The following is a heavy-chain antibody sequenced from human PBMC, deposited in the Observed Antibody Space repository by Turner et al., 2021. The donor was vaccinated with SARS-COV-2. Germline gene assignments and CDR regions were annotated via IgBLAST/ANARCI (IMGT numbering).Heavy chain of an antibody. Sequence: QVQLVQSGAEVTKPGASVKVSCKASGYTFTSYYMHWVRQAPGQGLEWMGIINPSGVSTGYAQKFQGRVTMTRDTSTNTVYMNLSSLRSEDTAVYYCASLANYFDYWGQGTLVTVSS. J-gene: IGHJ4*02. CDR3: ASLANYFDY. CDR2: INPSGVST. D-gene: IGHD5-12*01. V-gene: IGHV1-46*01. CDR1: GYTFTSYY.